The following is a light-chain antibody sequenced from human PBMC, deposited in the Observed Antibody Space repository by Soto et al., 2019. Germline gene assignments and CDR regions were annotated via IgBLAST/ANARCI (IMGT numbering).Light chain of an antibody. J-gene: IGKJ2*01. V-gene: IGKV3-20*01. Sequence: EVVLTQSPGTLSLSPGERATLSCRASQSVSNKYLAWYQQKPGQAPRLLIFGSSDRATGIPDRFSGSGSGTDFTLTISRLEPEEFAVYYCQQYGSSPPYTFGQGTKLEIK. CDR2: GSS. CDR3: QQYGSSPPYT. CDR1: QSVSNKY.